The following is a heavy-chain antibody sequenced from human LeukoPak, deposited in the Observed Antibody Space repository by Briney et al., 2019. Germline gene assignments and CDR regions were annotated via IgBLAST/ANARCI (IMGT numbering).Heavy chain of an antibody. J-gene: IGHJ4*02. Sequence: GGSLRLSCAASGFTFSSYSMTWVRQAPGKGLEWVSSISSSSSYIYYADSVKGRFTISRDNAKNSLYLQMNSLRAEDTAVYYCAREPEGWLHSPPDYWGQGTLVTVSS. D-gene: IGHD5-24*01. CDR2: ISSSSSYI. CDR1: GFTFSSYS. CDR3: AREPEGWLHSPPDY. V-gene: IGHV3-21*01.